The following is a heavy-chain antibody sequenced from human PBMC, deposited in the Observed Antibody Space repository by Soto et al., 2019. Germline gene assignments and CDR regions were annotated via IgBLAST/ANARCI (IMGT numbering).Heavy chain of an antibody. D-gene: IGHD3-10*01. CDR1: GFTFSSYG. J-gene: IGHJ6*02. CDR3: AKDDFGEFTLYGMDV. V-gene: IGHV3-30*18. CDR2: ISYDGSNK. Sequence: RGSLRLSCAASGFTFSSYGMHWVRQAPGKGLEWVAVISYDGSNKYYADSVKGRFTISRDNSKNTLYLQMNSLRAEDTAVYYCAKDDFGEFTLYGMDVWGQGTPVTVSS.